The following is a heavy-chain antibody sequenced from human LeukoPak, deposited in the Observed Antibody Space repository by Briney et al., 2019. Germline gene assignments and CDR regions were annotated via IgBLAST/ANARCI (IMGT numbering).Heavy chain of an antibody. J-gene: IGHJ4*02. V-gene: IGHV1-2*06. D-gene: IGHD6-19*01. Sequence: ASVKLSCKASGYTFTGYSMRWVRQAPGLGLEWMGRINPNSGGTNYAQKFQGRVSITRDTSTSTVYMELSRLRSDDTAVFYCARDPRIAVAGKYFDYWGQGTLVTVSS. CDR1: GYTFTGYS. CDR2: INPNSGGT. CDR3: ARDPRIAVAGKYFDY.